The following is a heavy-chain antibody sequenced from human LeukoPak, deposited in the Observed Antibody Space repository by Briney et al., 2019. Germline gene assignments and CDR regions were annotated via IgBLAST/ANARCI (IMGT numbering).Heavy chain of an antibody. J-gene: IGHJ3*02. CDR1: GYTFTSYG. V-gene: IGHV1-18*01. D-gene: IGHD3-16*02. Sequence: ASVKVSCKASGYTFTSYGISWVRQAPGQGLEWMGWISAYNGNTNYAQKLQGRVTMTTDTSMSTAYMELRSLRSDDTAVYYCARGNIMITFGGVIADAFDIWGQGTMVTVSS. CDR3: ARGNIMITFGGVIADAFDI. CDR2: ISAYNGNT.